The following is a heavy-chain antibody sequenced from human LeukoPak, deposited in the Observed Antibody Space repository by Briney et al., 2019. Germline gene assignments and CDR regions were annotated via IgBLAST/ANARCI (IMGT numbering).Heavy chain of an antibody. CDR3: ARLLWFGDLDYFDY. Sequence: SETLSLTCTVSGGSISSGDYYWSWIRQPPGRGLVWIGYIYYSGSTYYNPSLKSRVTISVDTSKNQFSLKLSSVTAADTAVYYCARLLWFGDLDYFDYWGQGTLVTVSS. CDR1: GGSISSGDYY. V-gene: IGHV4-30-4*01. CDR2: IYYSGST. J-gene: IGHJ4*02. D-gene: IGHD3-10*01.